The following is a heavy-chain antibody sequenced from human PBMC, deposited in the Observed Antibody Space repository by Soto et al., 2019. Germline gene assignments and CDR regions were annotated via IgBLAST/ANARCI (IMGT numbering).Heavy chain of an antibody. CDR3: ARESAYGGNPLAFDY. CDR1: GDTFTSYA. V-gene: IGHV1-69*01. D-gene: IGHD1-26*01. J-gene: IGHJ4*02. CDR2: IIPFFNTS. Sequence: QVQLVQSGAEVKKPGSSVKVSCKTSGDTFTSYAISWVRQAPGQGLEWMGGIIPFFNTSNYARKFQGRVTITADESTSTAYMELSSLRSEDTAMYYCARESAYGGNPLAFDYWGQGTLVTVSS.